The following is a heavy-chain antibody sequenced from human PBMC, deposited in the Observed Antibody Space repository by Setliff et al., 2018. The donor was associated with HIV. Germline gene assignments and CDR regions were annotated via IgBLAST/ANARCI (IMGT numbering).Heavy chain of an antibody. CDR2: INTNTGNP. D-gene: IGHD3-3*01. J-gene: IGHJ6*03. CDR3: ARAPPRITIFGVVVSSDYYNYYMDV. Sequence: SVKVSCKASGYTFTNYAMNWVRQAPGQGLEWMGWINTNTGNPTYAQGFTGRFVFSLDTSVSTAFLQISSLQAEDTAVYYCARAPPRITIFGVVVSSDYYNYYMDVWGKGTTVTAP. CDR1: GYTFTNYA. V-gene: IGHV7-4-1*02.